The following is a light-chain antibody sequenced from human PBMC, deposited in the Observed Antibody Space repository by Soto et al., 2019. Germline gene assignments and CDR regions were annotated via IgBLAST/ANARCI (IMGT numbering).Light chain of an antibody. CDR1: SSDVGSYNR. V-gene: IGLV2-18*02. CDR3: YSSTSSNTYA. J-gene: IGLJ1*01. CDR2: EVS. Sequence: QSVLTQPPSVSGSPGQSVTISCSGTSSDVGSYNRVSWYQQAPGTAPKVMIYEVSNRPSGVPDRFSGSKSGNTASLTISGLQPEDEADYYCYSSTSSNTYAFGTGTQLTVL.